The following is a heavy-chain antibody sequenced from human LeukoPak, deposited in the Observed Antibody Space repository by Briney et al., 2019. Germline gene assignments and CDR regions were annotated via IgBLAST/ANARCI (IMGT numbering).Heavy chain of an antibody. Sequence: GGSMRLSCAASGFTFSNYAMNWVRQAPGKGLEWVSGISGSGFDTYYADSVKGRFTFSRDNSKNTLNLQMNGLRAEDTAVYYCAKGTRRETIFGIIIRYFDYWGQGTLVTVSS. V-gene: IGHV3-23*01. CDR1: GFTFSNYA. CDR2: ISGSGFDT. D-gene: IGHD3-3*01. J-gene: IGHJ4*02. CDR3: AKGTRRETIFGIIIRYFDY.